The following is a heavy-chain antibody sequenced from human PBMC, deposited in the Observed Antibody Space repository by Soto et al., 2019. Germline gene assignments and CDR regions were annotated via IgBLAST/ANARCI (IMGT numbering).Heavy chain of an antibody. V-gene: IGHV1-18*04. Sequence: ASVNVSCKASGYTFTSYCISWVRQAPGQGLELMGWISAYNGNTNYAQKLQGRVTMTTDTSTRTAYMELRSLRSDDTAVYYCVGRDYDIRGWMEVWAQGTTVTVSS. CDR1: GYTFTSYC. CDR3: VGRDYDIRGWMEV. D-gene: IGHD4-17*01. J-gene: IGHJ6*02. CDR2: ISAYNGNT.